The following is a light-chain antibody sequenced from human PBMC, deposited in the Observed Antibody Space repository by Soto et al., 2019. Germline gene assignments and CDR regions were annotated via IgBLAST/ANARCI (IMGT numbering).Light chain of an antibody. Sequence: DIQMTQSPSSVSASVGDRVTITCRASQGIYNWLAWYQQKPGKAPKLLISAVSNLQSGVPSRFSGSGYGTDFTLTISSLQPEDFAPSYCQQANTFPLTLGPGTKVDIK. CDR1: QGIYNW. CDR2: AVS. J-gene: IGKJ3*01. V-gene: IGKV1D-12*01. CDR3: QQANTFPLT.